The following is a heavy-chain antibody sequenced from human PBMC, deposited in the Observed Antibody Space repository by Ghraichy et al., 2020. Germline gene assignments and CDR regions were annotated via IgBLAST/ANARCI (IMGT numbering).Heavy chain of an antibody. CDR1: GFTFSSYE. D-gene: IGHD6-6*01. Sequence: GGSLRLSCAASGFTFSSYEMNWVRQAPGKGLEWVSYISSSGNSIYYADSVKGRFTISRDNAKHSLYLQMNSLRAEATAIYYCASARTSYSSSSGYWGQGTLVTVSS. J-gene: IGHJ4*02. CDR2: ISSSGNSI. CDR3: ASARTSYSSSSGY. V-gene: IGHV3-48*03.